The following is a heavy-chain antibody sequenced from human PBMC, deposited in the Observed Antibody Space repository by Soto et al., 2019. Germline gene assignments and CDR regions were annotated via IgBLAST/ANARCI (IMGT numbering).Heavy chain of an antibody. CDR2: INAGNGNT. J-gene: IGHJ4*02. V-gene: IGHV1-3*01. D-gene: IGHD3-10*01. CDR1: GYTFTSYT. CDR3: ARGSEDYYGSGSLY. Sequence: ASVKVSCKASGYTFTSYTMHWVRQAPGQRLEWMGWINAGNGNTKYSQKFQGRVTITRDTSASTAYMELSSLTSEDTAVYYCARGSEDYYGSGSLYWGQGTLVTVSS.